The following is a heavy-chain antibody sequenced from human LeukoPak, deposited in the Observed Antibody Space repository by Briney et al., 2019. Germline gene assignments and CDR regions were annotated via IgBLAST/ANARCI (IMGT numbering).Heavy chain of an antibody. CDR1: GYSISSGYY. CDR2: IYHSGST. CDR3: ARHNAALLY. J-gene: IGHJ4*02. Sequence: MASQTLSLTCAVSGYSISSGYYWGWIRQPPGKGLEWIGSIYHSGSTYYNPSLKSRVTISVDTSKNQFSLKLSSVTAADTAVYYCARHNAALLYWGQGTLVTVSS. D-gene: IGHD1-14*01. V-gene: IGHV4-38-2*01.